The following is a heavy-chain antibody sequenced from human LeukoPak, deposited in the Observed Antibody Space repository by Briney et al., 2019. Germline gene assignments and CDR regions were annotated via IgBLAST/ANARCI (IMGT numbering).Heavy chain of an antibody. CDR3: ARDLSMVRGVIIGLPTLGAGDY. J-gene: IGHJ4*02. CDR2: IIPIFGTA. Sequence: ASVKVSCKASGGTFSSYAISWVRQAPGQGLEWMGGIIPIFGTANYAQKFQGRVTITADKSTSTAYMELSSLRSDDTAVYYCARDLSMVRGVIIGLPTLGAGDYWGQGTLVTVSS. V-gene: IGHV1-69*06. CDR1: GGTFSSYA. D-gene: IGHD3-10*01.